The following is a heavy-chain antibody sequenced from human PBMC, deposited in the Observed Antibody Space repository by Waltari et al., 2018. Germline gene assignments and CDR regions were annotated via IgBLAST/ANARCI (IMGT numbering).Heavy chain of an antibody. Sequence: QVQLVQSGAEVKKPGASVKVSCKASGYTFTSYAMHWVRQAPGQRLEWMGWINAGNGNTKYSQKFQSRGTITRDTSASTAYMELSSLRSEDTAVYYCARDLDSSGWYMDWFDPWGQGTLVTVSS. CDR1: GYTFTSYA. D-gene: IGHD6-19*01. J-gene: IGHJ5*02. CDR3: ARDLDSSGWYMDWFDP. CDR2: INAGNGNT. V-gene: IGHV1-3*01.